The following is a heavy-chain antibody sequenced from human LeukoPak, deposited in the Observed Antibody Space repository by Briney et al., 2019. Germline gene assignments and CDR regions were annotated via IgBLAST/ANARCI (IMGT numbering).Heavy chain of an antibody. Sequence: ASVKVSFKASGYTFSDYYMHWVRQAPGQGLEWMGWINPNSGDTNYAQNFQGRVTVTRDTSISTAYMELSRLTSDDTAVYYCARFLLRGFDYWGQGTLVTVSS. CDR2: INPNSGDT. J-gene: IGHJ4*02. V-gene: IGHV1-2*02. D-gene: IGHD3-16*01. CDR3: ARFLLRGFDY. CDR1: GYTFSDYY.